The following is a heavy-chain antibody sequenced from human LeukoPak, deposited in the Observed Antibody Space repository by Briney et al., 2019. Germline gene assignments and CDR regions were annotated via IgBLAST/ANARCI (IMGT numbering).Heavy chain of an antibody. Sequence: ASVKVSCKASGYTFTSYGISWVRQAPGQGLEWMGWINPNSGGTNYAQNFQGRVTMTRDTSISTAYMELSRLRSDDTAVYYCARTPGAVAGTWGQGTLVTVSS. J-gene: IGHJ5*02. CDR2: INPNSGGT. CDR1: GYTFTSYG. D-gene: IGHD6-19*01. V-gene: IGHV1-2*02. CDR3: ARTPGAVAGT.